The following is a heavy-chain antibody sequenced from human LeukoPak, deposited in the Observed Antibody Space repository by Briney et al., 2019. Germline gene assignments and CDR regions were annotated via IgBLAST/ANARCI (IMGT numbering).Heavy chain of an antibody. Sequence: SQTLSLTCTVSGGSISSGGYYWSWIRQPPGKGLEWIGYIYHSGSTYYNPSLKSRVTISVDRSKNQFSLKLSSVTAADTAVYYCAAPLMTTVVTHDAFDIWGQGTMVTVSS. CDR1: GGSISSGGYY. V-gene: IGHV4-30-2*01. CDR2: IYHSGST. J-gene: IGHJ3*02. D-gene: IGHD4-23*01. CDR3: AAPLMTTVVTHDAFDI.